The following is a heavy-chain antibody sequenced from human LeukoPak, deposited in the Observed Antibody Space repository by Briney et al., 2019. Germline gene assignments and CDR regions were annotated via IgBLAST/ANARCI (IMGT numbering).Heavy chain of an antibody. D-gene: IGHD5-18*01. J-gene: IGHJ4*02. CDR3: AREDVDTTIGPYYFDY. CDR1: GFTFSSYW. Sequence: GGSLRLSCAVSGFTFSSYWMHWVRQAPGKGLVLVSRINSDGSSTNYADSVKGRFTISRDNAKNTLYLQMNSLRAEDTAVYYCAREDVDTTIGPYYFDYWGQGTLVTVSS. V-gene: IGHV3-74*01. CDR2: INSDGSST.